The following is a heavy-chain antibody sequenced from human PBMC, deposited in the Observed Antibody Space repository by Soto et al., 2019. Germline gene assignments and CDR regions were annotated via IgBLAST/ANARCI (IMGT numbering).Heavy chain of an antibody. CDR3: AEGSLGNGDYDPPDY. V-gene: IGHV3-66*01. Sequence: GGSLRLSCAASGFTVSSNYMSWVRQAPGKGLEWVSVIYSGGSTYYADSVKGRFTISRDNSKNTLYLQMNSLRAEDTAVYYCAEGSLGNGDYDPPDYWGQGTLVTVSS. J-gene: IGHJ4*02. D-gene: IGHD4-17*01. CDR1: GFTVSSNY. CDR2: IYSGGST.